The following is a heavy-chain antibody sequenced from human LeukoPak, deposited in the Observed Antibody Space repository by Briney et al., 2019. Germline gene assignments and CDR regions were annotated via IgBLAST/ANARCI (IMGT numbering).Heavy chain of an antibody. CDR2: IRGRGGST. CDR3: AKSVRRYYDSSGFDF. Sequence: GGSLRLSCAASGFTFSSYAMNWVRQAPGKGLEWVSGIRGRGGSTYYTDSVKGRFTISRDNSKNTVYLQMNSLRADDTAVYYCAKSVRRYYDSSGFDFWGQGTLVTVSS. D-gene: IGHD3-22*01. CDR1: GFTFSSYA. J-gene: IGHJ4*02. V-gene: IGHV3-23*01.